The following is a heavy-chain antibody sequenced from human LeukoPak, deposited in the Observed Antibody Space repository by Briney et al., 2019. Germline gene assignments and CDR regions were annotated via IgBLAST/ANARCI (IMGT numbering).Heavy chain of an antibody. D-gene: IGHD6-19*01. J-gene: IGHJ4*02. CDR2: IKRKTDGGTT. CDR1: GFTFSNAW. CDR3: TTEQWLTDGLDY. Sequence: PGGSLRLSCGASGFTFSNAWMNWVRQAPGKGLEWVGRIKRKTDGGTTDYAAPVKGRFTISRDDSKNTLYLQMNSLKTEDTAVYYCTTEQWLTDGLDYWGQGTLVTVSS. V-gene: IGHV3-15*01.